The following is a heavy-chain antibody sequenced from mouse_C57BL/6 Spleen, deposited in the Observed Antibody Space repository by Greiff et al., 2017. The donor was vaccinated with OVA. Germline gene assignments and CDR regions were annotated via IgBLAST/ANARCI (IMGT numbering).Heavy chain of an antibody. CDR1: GYTFTSYW. J-gene: IGHJ2*01. CDR2: IDPNSGGT. V-gene: IGHV1-72*01. Sequence: VQLQQPGAELVKPGASVKLSCKASGYTFTSYWMHWVKQRPGRGLEWIGRIDPNSGGTKYNEQFKSKATLTVDKPSSTAYMQLSSLTSEDSAVYYCARLNWEETYYFDYWGQGTTLTVSS. D-gene: IGHD4-1*01. CDR3: ARLNWEETYYFDY.